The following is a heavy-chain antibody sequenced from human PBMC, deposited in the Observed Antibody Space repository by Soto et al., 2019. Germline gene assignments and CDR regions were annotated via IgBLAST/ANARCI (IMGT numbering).Heavy chain of an antibody. V-gene: IGHV1-18*04. J-gene: IGHJ5*02. CDR1: GYTFTSYG. CDR3: ARDAPYDSSGYYYGWFDP. D-gene: IGHD3-22*01. CDR2: ISAYNGNT. Sequence: ASVKVSCKASGYTFTSYGISWVRQAPGQGLEWMGWISAYNGNTNYAQKLQGRVTTTTDTSTSTAYMELRSLRSDDTAVYYCARDAPYDSSGYYYGWFDPWGQGTLVTVSS.